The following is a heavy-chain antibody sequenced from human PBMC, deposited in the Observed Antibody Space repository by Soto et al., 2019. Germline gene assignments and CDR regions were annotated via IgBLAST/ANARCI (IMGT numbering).Heavy chain of an antibody. Sequence: ASVKVSCKASGYSFTDYYIHWVRQAPGQGPEWMGWINPNSGGTNYAQKFQGRVTMTRDTSISTAYMELSRLRSDDTAVYYCSRVSSWYDIKSYYGMDVWGKGTTVTAYS. V-gene: IGHV1-2*02. CDR2: INPNSGGT. CDR3: SRVSSWYDIKSYYGMDV. CDR1: GYSFTDYY. D-gene: IGHD6-13*01. J-gene: IGHJ6*04.